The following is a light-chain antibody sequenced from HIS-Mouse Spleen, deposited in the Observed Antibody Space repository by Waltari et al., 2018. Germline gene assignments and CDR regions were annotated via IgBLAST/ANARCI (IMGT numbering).Light chain of an antibody. V-gene: IGLV2-23*01. J-gene: IGLJ2*01. Sequence: SALTQPASCPGPPGRPTTTPCLETSVNFGINTLSPWYQQHPGKAPKLMIYEGSKRPSGGSNRFSGSKSGNTASLTISGLQAEDEADYYCCSYAGSSTVVFGGGTKLTVL. CDR3: CSYAGSSTVV. CDR2: EGS. CDR1: SVNFGINTL.